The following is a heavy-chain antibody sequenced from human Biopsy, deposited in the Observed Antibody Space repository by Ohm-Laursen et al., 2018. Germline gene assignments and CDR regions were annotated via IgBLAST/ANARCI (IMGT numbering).Heavy chain of an antibody. J-gene: IGHJ6*02. CDR3: ARDSGILNYGNFKYYHYYGMDV. V-gene: IGHV4-59*02. CDR1: GDSVTKYY. Sequence: PSQTLSLTCTVSGDSVTKYYWSWIRQPPGKGLEWIGHIYYSVMTNYNPSLRSRVSISVDTSRNQVSLTLSSVTAADTAVYYCARDSGILNYGNFKYYHYYGMDVWGQGTKVTVSS. CDR2: IYYSVMT. D-gene: IGHD4-11*01.